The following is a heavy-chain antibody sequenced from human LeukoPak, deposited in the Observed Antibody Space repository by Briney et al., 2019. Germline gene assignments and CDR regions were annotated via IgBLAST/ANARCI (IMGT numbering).Heavy chain of an antibody. Sequence: SETLSLTCTVSGGSISPYYWTWIRQSAGKGLEVIGLIHSGGSTYYNLSLASRVSLSVDTSNNQVSLRLSSVTAVYTAVYYCARDSPHGYTLGHYYYFMDVWGKGTTVTVS. CDR2: IHSGGST. CDR3: ARDSPHGYTLGHYYYFMDV. J-gene: IGHJ6*03. D-gene: IGHD5-18*01. CDR1: GGSISPYY. V-gene: IGHV4-4*07.